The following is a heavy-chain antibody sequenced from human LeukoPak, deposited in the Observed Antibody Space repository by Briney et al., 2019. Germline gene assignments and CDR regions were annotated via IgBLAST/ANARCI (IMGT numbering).Heavy chain of an antibody. Sequence: SETLSLTCAVYGGSFSGYYRSRIRQPPGKGLEWIGEINHSGSTNYNPSLKSRVTISVDTSKNQFSLKLSSVTAADTAMYYCATRRLGYSYDDGSYFQHWGQGTLVTVSS. CDR1: GGSFSGYY. CDR2: INHSGST. V-gene: IGHV4-34*01. CDR3: ATRRLGYSYDDGSYFQH. J-gene: IGHJ1*01. D-gene: IGHD5-18*01.